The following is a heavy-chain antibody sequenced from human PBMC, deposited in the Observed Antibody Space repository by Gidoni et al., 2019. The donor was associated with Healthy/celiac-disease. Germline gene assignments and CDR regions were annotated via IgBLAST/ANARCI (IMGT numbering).Heavy chain of an antibody. CDR2: IRSKAYGGTT. V-gene: IGHV3-49*04. Sequence: EVQLVESGGGLVQPGRSLRLSCTASGFTFGDYAISWVRQAPGKGLEWVGFIRSKAYGGTTEYAASVKGRFTISRDDSKSIAYLQMNSLKTEDTAVYYCTGDTSDYWGQGTLVTVSS. CDR3: TGDTSDY. CDR1: GFTFGDYA. J-gene: IGHJ4*02.